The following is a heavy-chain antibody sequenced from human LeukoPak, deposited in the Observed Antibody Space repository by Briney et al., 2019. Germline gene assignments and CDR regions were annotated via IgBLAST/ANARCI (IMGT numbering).Heavy chain of an antibody. CDR2: IKGDERST. J-gene: IGHJ4*02. CDR1: GFTFSSYW. V-gene: IGHV3-74*01. Sequence: PGGSLRLSCAASGFTFSSYWLHWVRQAPGKGLVWVSRIKGDERSTNYADSVKGRFTISRDNAKNTVYLEMNSLRAEDTAVYYCVRGQLWSYYHDHWGQGTLVTVSS. D-gene: IGHD5-18*01. CDR3: VRGQLWSYYHDH.